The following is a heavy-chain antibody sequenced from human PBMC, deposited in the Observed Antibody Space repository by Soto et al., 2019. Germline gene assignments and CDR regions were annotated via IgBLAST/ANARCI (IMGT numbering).Heavy chain of an antibody. J-gene: IGHJ6*02. Sequence: QVHLVQSGTEVKKPGSSVKVSCKASGGTFSSSGFSWVRQAPGQGLEWMGMIVPSLDTTNYAQKFQARVTITADEVTSTGHMEVPRLGSEGTAVYYCARLPTPPYTGGPYAVDVWGQGTRVIVSS. CDR3: ARLPTPPYTGGPYAVDV. CDR2: IVPSLDTT. D-gene: IGHD6-19*01. CDR1: GGTFSSSG. V-gene: IGHV1-69*11.